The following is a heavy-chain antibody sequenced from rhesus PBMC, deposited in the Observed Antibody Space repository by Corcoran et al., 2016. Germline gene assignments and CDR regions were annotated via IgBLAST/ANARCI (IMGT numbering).Heavy chain of an antibody. Sequence: VQLQEAGPGLVKPSETLSLTCAVHASSISRGYNRGWIRQPPGKGMEWIGGTYGSGGSNYINPPLKRRVTLSVATSKNQFSLKLSSVTGAETAVYYCARVGSSWSEWDTVGTEWYFDLWGPGTPITISS. CDR1: ASSISRGYN. CDR3: ARVGSSWSEWDTVGTEWYFDL. V-gene: IGHV4S14*01. D-gene: IGHD5-42*01. J-gene: IGHJ2*01. CDR2: TYGSGGSN.